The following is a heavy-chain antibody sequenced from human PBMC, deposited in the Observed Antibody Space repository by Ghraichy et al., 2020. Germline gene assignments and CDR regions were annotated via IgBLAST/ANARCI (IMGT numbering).Heavy chain of an antibody. CDR3: ARGRGMGV. CDR1: GLIFSNYW. J-gene: IGHJ6*02. CDR2: IKEDGSEK. V-gene: IGHV3-7*03. Sequence: GGSLRLSCAASGLIFSNYWMTWVRQAPGKGLEWVANIKEDGSEKYYMDSVKGRFTISRDNAKNSVYLQMNSLRAEDTAVYHCARGRGMGVWGQGTTVTVSS.